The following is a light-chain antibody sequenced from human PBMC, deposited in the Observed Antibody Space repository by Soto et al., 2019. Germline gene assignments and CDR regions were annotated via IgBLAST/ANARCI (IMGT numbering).Light chain of an antibody. V-gene: IGLV2-23*02. CDR1: SSDVGPYNL. Sequence: QSALTQPASVSGSPGQSITISCTGSSSDVGPYNLVSWYQHHPGKAPKLMISEVVKRPSGVSNRFSGSTSCNTASLTISGLQAEDEDDYCGCCSSGSSMFVVGGGTKVTVL. CDR3: CCSSGSSMFV. J-gene: IGLJ2*01. CDR2: EVV.